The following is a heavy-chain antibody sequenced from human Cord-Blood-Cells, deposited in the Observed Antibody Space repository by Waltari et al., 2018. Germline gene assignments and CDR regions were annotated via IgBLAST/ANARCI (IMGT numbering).Heavy chain of an antibody. Sequence: EVQLVESGGGLVQPGGSLRLSCAASGFTFSSYEMNWVRQAPGKGLEWVSYISSSGSTIYYADSVKGRFTISRDNAKNSLYLQMNSLRAEDTAVYYCASHPKILDCSSTSCYEFPRVLTYYWGQGTLVTVSS. V-gene: IGHV3-48*03. J-gene: IGHJ4*02. D-gene: IGHD2-2*01. CDR3: ASHPKILDCSSTSCYEFPRVLTYY. CDR1: GFTFSSYE. CDR2: ISSSGSTI.